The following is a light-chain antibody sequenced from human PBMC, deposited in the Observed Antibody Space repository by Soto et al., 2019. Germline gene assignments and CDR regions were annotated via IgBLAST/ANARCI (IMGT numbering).Light chain of an antibody. J-gene: IGKJ5*01. CDR1: QNIVTN. Sequence: ILMTQSPVTLSVSTGERATLSCRASQNIVTNLAWYQQKPGQAPRLLIYGASSRATGIPDRFSGSGSGTDFTLTISRLEPEDFAVYYCQQYGSSPSITFGQGTRLEIK. CDR2: GAS. V-gene: IGKV3-20*01. CDR3: QQYGSSPSIT.